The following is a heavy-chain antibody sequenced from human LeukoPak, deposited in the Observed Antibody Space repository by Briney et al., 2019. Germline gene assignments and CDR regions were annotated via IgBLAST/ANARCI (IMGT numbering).Heavy chain of an antibody. CDR1: GGPISSSNW. J-gene: IGHJ3*02. Sequence: SETLSLTCAVSGGPISSSNWWSWVRQPPGKGLEWIGEIYHSGSTNYNPSLKSRVTISVDKSKNQFSLKLSSVTAADTAVYYCARREMATIRSAFDIWGQGTMVTVSS. CDR3: ARREMATIRSAFDI. D-gene: IGHD5-24*01. CDR2: IYHSGST. V-gene: IGHV4-4*02.